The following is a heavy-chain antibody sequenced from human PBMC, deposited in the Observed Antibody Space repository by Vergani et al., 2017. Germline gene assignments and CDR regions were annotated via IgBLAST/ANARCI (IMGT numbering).Heavy chain of an antibody. J-gene: IGHJ3*02. CDR3: ARDSGSYDDAFDI. V-gene: IGHV1-46*01. CDR1: GYTFTSYY. D-gene: IGHD3-10*01. Sequence: QVQLVQSGAEVKKPGASVKVSCKASGYTFTSYYMHWVRQAPGQGLEWMGIINPSGGSTSYAQKFQGRVTMTRDTSTSTVYMELSSLRSDDTAVYYCARDSGSYDDAFDIWGQGTMVTVSS. CDR2: INPSGGST.